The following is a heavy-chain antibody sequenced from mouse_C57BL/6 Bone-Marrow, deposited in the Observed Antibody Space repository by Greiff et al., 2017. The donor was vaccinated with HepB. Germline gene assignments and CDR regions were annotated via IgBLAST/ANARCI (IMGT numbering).Heavy chain of an antibody. J-gene: IGHJ3*01. CDR1: GFSFNTYA. D-gene: IGHD2-5*01. Sequence: DVMLVESGGGLVQPKGSLKLSCAASGFSFNTYAMNWVRQAPGKGLEWVARIRSKSNNYATYYADSVKDRFTISRDDSESMLYLQMNNLKTEDTAMYYCVRLGYSKGFAYWGQGTLVTVSA. CDR3: VRLGYSKGFAY. V-gene: IGHV10-1*01. CDR2: IRSKSNNYAT.